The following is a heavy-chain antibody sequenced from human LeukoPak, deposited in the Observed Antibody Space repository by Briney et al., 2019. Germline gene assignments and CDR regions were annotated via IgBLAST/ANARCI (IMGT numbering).Heavy chain of an antibody. CDR3: ARHQYYYGSSGYRRPFDY. V-gene: IGHV4-39*01. CDR2: IYYSGST. CDR1: GGSTSSISYY. D-gene: IGHD3-22*01. Sequence: PETLSPTCTLSGGSTSSISYYWGWIRHPPGKGLEWIGSIYYSGSTYYNPSLKSRVTISVDTSQKQFSLKLSFVTAAHTAVYYCARHQYYYGSSGYRRPFDYWGQGTLVTVSS. J-gene: IGHJ4*02.